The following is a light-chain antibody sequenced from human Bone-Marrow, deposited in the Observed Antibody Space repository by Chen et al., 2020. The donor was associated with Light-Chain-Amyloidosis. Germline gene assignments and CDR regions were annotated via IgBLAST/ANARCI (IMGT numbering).Light chain of an antibody. J-gene: IGKJ4*01. CDR3: QQANSFPLT. CDR1: QDISHY. CDR2: AAS. V-gene: IGKV1-12*01. Sequence: DIQMTQSTSSLSISIGDRVTIPCQASQDISHYLNWYQQKPGQAPKLLIYAASSLQSGVPSRFSGSGSGTDFTLTISSLQPEDFATYYCQQANSFPLTFGGGTKVEIK.